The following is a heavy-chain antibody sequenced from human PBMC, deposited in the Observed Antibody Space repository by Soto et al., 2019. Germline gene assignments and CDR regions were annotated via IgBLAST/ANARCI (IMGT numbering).Heavy chain of an antibody. V-gene: IGHV4-30-2*01. J-gene: IGHJ5*02. Sequence: SETLSLTCAVSGGSISSGGYSWTWIRQPPGKGLEWIGYIYHTGITYYTPSLKSRVTMSVDGSKNQFSLNLRSVTAADTAVYYCARGPAILNPWGQGTLVTVSS. CDR2: IYHTGIT. CDR3: ARGPAILNP. CDR1: GGSISSGGYS. D-gene: IGHD3-3*01.